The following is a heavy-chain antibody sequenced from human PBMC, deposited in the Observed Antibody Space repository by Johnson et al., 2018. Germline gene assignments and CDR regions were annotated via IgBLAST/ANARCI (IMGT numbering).Heavy chain of an antibody. V-gene: IGHV3-33*01. J-gene: IGHJ6*03. D-gene: IGHD2-15*01. CDR1: GFTFSSYG. CDR3: ARPHRGYCSGGSCYYYYYYYMDV. Sequence: VQLVQSGGGVVQPGRSLRLSCAASGFTFSSYGMHWVRQAPGKGLEWVAVIWYDGSNKYYADSVKGRFTISRDNSKNTLYLQMNSLRAEDTAVYYCARPHRGYCSGGSCYYYYYYYMDVWGKGTTVTVSS. CDR2: IWYDGSNK.